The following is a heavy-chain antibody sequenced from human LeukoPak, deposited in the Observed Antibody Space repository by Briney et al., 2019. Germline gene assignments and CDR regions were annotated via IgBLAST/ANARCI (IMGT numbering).Heavy chain of an antibody. Sequence: GGSLRLSCTASGFSFNLFGMYWVRQAPGKGLEWVAFIRNDGTHEKYGDSVKGRFTISRDNSKNTLYLLMNSLRGEDTAIYYCAKDPKNSVYWDGSFDYGGRGTLVSVSS. D-gene: IGHD3-22*01. V-gene: IGHV3-30*02. CDR1: GFSFNLFG. CDR2: IRNDGTHE. J-gene: IGHJ4*02. CDR3: AKDPKNSVYWDGSFDY.